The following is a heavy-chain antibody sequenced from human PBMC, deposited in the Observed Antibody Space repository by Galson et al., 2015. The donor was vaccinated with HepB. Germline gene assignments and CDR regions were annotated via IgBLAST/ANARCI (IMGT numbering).Heavy chain of an antibody. CDR1: GFIFYNYH. D-gene: IGHD2-8*02. J-gene: IGHJ6*02. CDR2: ISSGGSNT. Sequence: SLRLSCAASGFIFYNYHMNWIRQAPGKGLESVSHISSGGSNTHYADSVRGRFIISRDNDKNSLYLEMNSLRADDTAVYYCVRVSVGYRDYAFYGMEVWGPVTTVTVAS. V-gene: IGHV3-11*01. CDR3: VRVSVGYRDYAFYGMEV.